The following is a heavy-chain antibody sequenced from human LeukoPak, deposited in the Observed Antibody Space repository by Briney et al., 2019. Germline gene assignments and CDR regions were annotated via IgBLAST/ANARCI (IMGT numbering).Heavy chain of an antibody. Sequence: SETLSLTCAVYGGSFSGYYWSWIRQPPGKGLEWIGEINHSGSTNYNPSLKSRVTMSVDTSKNQFSLKLSSVTAADTAVYYCARSYYYGSGSYPNWFDPWGQGTLVTVSS. D-gene: IGHD3-10*01. V-gene: IGHV4-34*01. CDR1: GGSFSGYY. J-gene: IGHJ5*02. CDR2: INHSGST. CDR3: ARSYYYGSGSYPNWFDP.